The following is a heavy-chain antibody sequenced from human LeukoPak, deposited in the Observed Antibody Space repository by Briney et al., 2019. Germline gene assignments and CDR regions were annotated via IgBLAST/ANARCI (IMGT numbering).Heavy chain of an antibody. Sequence: GRSLRLSCAASGFTFSSYGMHWVRQAPGKGLEWVAVISYDGSKKYYADSVKGRFTISRDNSKNTLYLQMNSLRAEDTAVYYCAKVGRGFGELSSYYYYMDVWGKGTTVTISS. CDR1: GFTFSSYG. CDR2: ISYDGSKK. D-gene: IGHD3-10*01. V-gene: IGHV3-30*18. J-gene: IGHJ6*03. CDR3: AKVGRGFGELSSYYYYMDV.